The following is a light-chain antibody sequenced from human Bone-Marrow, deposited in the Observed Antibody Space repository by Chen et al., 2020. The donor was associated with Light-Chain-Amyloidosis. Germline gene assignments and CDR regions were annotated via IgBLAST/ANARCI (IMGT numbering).Light chain of an antibody. CDR1: PSVLSSSDNKNY. Sequence: DFVMTQSPDSLAVSLGERATINCKSSPSVLSSSDNKNYLAWYQQKPGQPPKLLIYWASTRESGVPDRFSGSGSGTDCILTISSLQAEDVAVYYCQQHYGAPLTFGQGTKVEIK. V-gene: IGKV4-1*01. CDR2: WAS. J-gene: IGKJ1*01. CDR3: QQHYGAPLT.